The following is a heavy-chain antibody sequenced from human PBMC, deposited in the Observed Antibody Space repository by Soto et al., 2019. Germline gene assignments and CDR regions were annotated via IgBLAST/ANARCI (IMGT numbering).Heavy chain of an antibody. CDR3: ATSQKGYNWNYFDH. J-gene: IGHJ4*02. Sequence: SETLSLTCAVSGYSISSGYYWGWVRQPPGQGPEWIGTIYHNGRTYYNPSLNSRVTISVDTSKNQFSLKLSSVTAADTAVYYCATSQKGYNWNYFDHWGQGALVTVSS. CDR1: GYSISSGYY. V-gene: IGHV4-38-2*01. D-gene: IGHD1-20*01. CDR2: IYHNGRT.